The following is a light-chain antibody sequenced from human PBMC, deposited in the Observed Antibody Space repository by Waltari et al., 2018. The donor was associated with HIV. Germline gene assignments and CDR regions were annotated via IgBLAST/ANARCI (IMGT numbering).Light chain of an antibody. CDR1: SSDVGGYKY. CDR2: DVN. V-gene: IGLV2-11*01. Sequence: QSALTQSRSVSGSPGQSVTISCTGTSSDVGGYKYVSWYQQHPGKVPKLMIYDVNKRPSRVPDRFSGSKSANTASLTISGLQAEDEADYYCCSYAGSYTWVFGGGTKLTVL. CDR3: CSYAGSYTWV. J-gene: IGLJ3*02.